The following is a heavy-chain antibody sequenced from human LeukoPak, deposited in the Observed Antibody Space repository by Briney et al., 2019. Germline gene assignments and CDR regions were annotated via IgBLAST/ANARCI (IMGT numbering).Heavy chain of an antibody. D-gene: IGHD3-10*01. CDR1: GFTFSSYW. J-gene: IGHJ4*02. CDR3: ASDREYYYGSGSFDY. V-gene: IGHV3-7*04. Sequence: GGSLRLSCAASGFTFSSYWMSWVRQARGKGLEWVANIKQDGSEKYYVDSVKGRSTVSRDNAKNSLYLQMNSLRAEDTAVYYCASDREYYYGSGSFDYWGQGTLVTVSS. CDR2: IKQDGSEK.